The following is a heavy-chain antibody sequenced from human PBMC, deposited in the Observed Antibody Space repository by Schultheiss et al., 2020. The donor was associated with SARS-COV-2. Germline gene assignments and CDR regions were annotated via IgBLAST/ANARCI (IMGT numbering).Heavy chain of an antibody. CDR2: IYYSGST. CDR1: GGSFSGYS. Sequence: SETLSLTCAVYGGSFSGYSWSWIRQPPGKGLEWIGYIYYSGSTYYNPSLKSRVTISVDTSKNQFSLKLSSVTAADTAVYYCAASYSSSGNWFDPWGQGTLVTVSS. V-gene: IGHV4-59*08. D-gene: IGHD6-6*01. J-gene: IGHJ5*02. CDR3: AASYSSSGNWFDP.